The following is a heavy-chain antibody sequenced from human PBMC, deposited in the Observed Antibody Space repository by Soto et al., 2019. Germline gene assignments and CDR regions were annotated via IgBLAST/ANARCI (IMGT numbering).Heavy chain of an antibody. J-gene: IGHJ6*02. CDR3: AGHGEDSTYHSNYYYGMDF. Sequence: PSETLALTCTVSGGSISSSSYYWGGIRQPPGKGLEWIGSIYYSGSTYYNPSLKSRVTISVDTSKNQFSLKLSSVTAADTAVYYCAGHGEDSTYHSNYYYGMDFWGQGTTFTVSS. CDR1: GGSISSSSYY. CDR2: IYYSGST. V-gene: IGHV4-39*01. D-gene: IGHD4-4*01.